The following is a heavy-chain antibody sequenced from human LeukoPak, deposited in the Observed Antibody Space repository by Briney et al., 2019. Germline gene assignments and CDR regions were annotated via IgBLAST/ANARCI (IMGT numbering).Heavy chain of an antibody. D-gene: IGHD6-13*01. CDR2: ISATGANT. J-gene: IGHJ5*02. CDR3: AKRRYDTSSLDWFDP. Sequence: GGTMRLFCAASGFTFSSYGMSWVRQAPGKGLEWVSTISATGANTYYADSVKGRFTISRDNSKSTLYLQMNSLRVEDAAVYYCAKRRYDTSSLDWFDPWGQGTLVTVSS. CDR1: GFTFSSYG. V-gene: IGHV3-23*01.